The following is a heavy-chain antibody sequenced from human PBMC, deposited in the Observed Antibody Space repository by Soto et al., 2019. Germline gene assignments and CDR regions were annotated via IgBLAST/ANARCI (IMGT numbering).Heavy chain of an antibody. CDR1: GFNFKKVA. J-gene: IGHJ4*02. CDR3: AKADGEQWLIPHLDN. Sequence: EVHLLESGGGVVQPGGSLRLSCEAYGFNFKKVAMGWVRQAPGEGLEWVSGISCCGGSTSYADSVKGRFSLARDDSKNTLSLQLNSLRVEDTARYYCAKADGEQWLIPHLDNWGQGTLVTF. D-gene: IGHD6-19*01. V-gene: IGHV3-23*01. CDR2: ISCCGGST.